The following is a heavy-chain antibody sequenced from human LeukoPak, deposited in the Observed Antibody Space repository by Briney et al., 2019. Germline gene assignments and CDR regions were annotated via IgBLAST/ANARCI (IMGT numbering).Heavy chain of an antibody. CDR2: INPSVRSA. Sequence: ASVKLSCKASPYTFNRYYIHWVRQAPGQGLEWMGVINPSVRSASYAQRFQGRVTMTRDTSTSTVYMDLSSLRSEDTAVYYCARDSVELERRNWFDPWGQGTLVTVSS. J-gene: IGHJ5*02. D-gene: IGHD1-1*01. CDR1: PYTFNRYY. V-gene: IGHV1-46*02. CDR3: ARDSVELERRNWFDP.